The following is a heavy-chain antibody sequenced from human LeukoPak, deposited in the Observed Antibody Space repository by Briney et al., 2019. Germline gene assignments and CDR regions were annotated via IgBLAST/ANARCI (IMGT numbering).Heavy chain of an antibody. CDR3: ARDREGSGRFGTDV. V-gene: IGHV3-21*06. CDR2: ISPSGTYI. D-gene: IGHD3-16*01. J-gene: IGHJ6*02. CDR1: GLTFSDFT. Sequence: GGSLRLSCAASGLTFSDFTMNWVRQAPGKGLEWVSSISPSGTYISYMDSLKGRFTNSRDNAKSSLYLQMNNLRVEDTGLYYCARDREGSGRFGTDVWGQGTTVTVSS.